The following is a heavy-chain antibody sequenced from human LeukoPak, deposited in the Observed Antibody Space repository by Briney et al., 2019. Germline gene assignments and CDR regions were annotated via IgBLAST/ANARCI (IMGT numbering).Heavy chain of an antibody. CDR2: INGDGSIT. CDR1: GFTFSSYW. CDR3: AKSLNNYYGSGSVRIDAFDI. J-gene: IGHJ3*02. Sequence: GGSLRLSCAVSGFTFSSYWMHWVRQAPGKGPVWVARINGDGSITAYADSVKGRFTISRDNAKNTLYLQMNSVRAEDTAVYYCAKSLNNYYGSGSVRIDAFDIWGQGTMVTVSS. V-gene: IGHV3-74*01. D-gene: IGHD3-10*01.